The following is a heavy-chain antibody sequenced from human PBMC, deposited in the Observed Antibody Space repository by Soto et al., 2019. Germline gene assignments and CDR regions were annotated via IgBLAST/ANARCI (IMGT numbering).Heavy chain of an antibody. CDR3: AGGSYSSSYLDAFDI. J-gene: IGHJ3*02. CDR1: GGSFSGYY. D-gene: IGHD6-6*01. CDR2: INHSGST. Sequence: SETLSLTCAVYGGSFSGYYWSWIRQPPGKGLEWIGEINHSGSTNYNPSLKSRVTISVDTSKNQFSLKRSSVTAADTAVYYCAGGSYSSSYLDAFDIWGQGTMVTVSS. V-gene: IGHV4-34*01.